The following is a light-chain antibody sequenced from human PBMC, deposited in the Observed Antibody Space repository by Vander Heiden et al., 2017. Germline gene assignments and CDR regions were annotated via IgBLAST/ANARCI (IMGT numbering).Light chain of an antibody. CDR3: LQDHTFPWT. CDR1: QDIGND. CDR2: AAS. Sequence: IQMTQSPSSLSASVGDRVTIICRASQDIGNDLGWYQQKPGRAPAILISAASTLQPGVPSRFSGSRSVTEFTLTISSLQPEDFATYYCLQDHTFPWTLGQGTKVEI. V-gene: IGKV1-6*01. J-gene: IGKJ1*01.